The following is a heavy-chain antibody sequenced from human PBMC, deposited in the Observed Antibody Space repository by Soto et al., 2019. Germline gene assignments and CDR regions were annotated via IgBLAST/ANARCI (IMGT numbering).Heavy chain of an antibody. V-gene: IGHV4-4*07. J-gene: IGHJ4*02. CDR2: FSLSGTT. D-gene: IGHD2-8*02. CDR1: GASITGSSY. Sequence: SETLSLTCTVSGASITGSSYWSWIRQPAGKGLEWIGRFSLSGTTNYNPSLRSRVTMSADVSKNQFSLRLTSVTAADTALYYCARGMTPPGAPAWYYFDSWGQGTLVTVPQ. CDR3: ARGMTPPGAPAWYYFDS.